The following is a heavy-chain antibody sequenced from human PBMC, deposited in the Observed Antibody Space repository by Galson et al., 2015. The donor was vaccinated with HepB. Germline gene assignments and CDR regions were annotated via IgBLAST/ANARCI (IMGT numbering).Heavy chain of an antibody. CDR3: VRDHSHAFDI. Sequence: SLRLSCAASGFTFSAYSMSWVRQAPGKGLELVSYLGPSSTTIYYADSVKGRFTISGDNARNSLYLQMNSLRVEDTAVYYCVRDHSHAFDIWGQGTMVTVSS. D-gene: IGHD1-26*01. V-gene: IGHV3-48*01. J-gene: IGHJ3*02. CDR1: GFTFSAYS. CDR2: LGPSSTTI.